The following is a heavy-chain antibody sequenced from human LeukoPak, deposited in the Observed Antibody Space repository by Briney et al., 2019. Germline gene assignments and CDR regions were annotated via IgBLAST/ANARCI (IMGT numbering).Heavy chain of an antibody. Sequence: ASVKVSCKASGYTFTGYYMHWVRQAPGQGLEWMGWINPNSGGTNYAQKFQGRVTMTRDTSISTAYMELNRLRSDDTAVYYCARVLPTLGRSLASDWFDPWGQGTLVTVSS. CDR2: INPNSGGT. V-gene: IGHV1-2*02. CDR1: GYTFTGYY. D-gene: IGHD3-3*02. J-gene: IGHJ5*02. CDR3: ARVLPTLGRSLASDWFDP.